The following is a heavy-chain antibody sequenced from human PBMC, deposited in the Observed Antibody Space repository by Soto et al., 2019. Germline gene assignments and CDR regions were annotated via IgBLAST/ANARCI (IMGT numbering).Heavy chain of an antibody. J-gene: IGHJ4*02. CDR2: IRSKAYGGTT. Sequence: GGSLRLSCTASGFTFGDYAMSWFRQAPGKGLEWVGFIRSKAYGGTTEYAASVKGRFTISRDDSKSIAYLQMNSLKTEDTAVYYCTRDFKQHYDFWSGYYRFDYWGQGTLVTVSS. CDR3: TRDFKQHYDFWSGYYRFDY. D-gene: IGHD3-3*01. CDR1: GFTFGDYA. V-gene: IGHV3-49*03.